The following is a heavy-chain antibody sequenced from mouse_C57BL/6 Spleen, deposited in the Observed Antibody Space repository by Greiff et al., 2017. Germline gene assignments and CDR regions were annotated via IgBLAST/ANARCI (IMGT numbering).Heavy chain of an antibody. J-gene: IGHJ1*03. V-gene: IGHV5-16*01. CDR2: INYDGSST. CDR1: GFTFSDYY. CDR3: ARVYYGSRGYFDV. Sequence: EVKLMESEGGLVQPGSSMKLSCTASGFTFSDYYMAWVRQVPEKGLEWVANINYDGSSTYYLDSLKSRFIISRDNAKNILYLQMSSLKSEDTATYYCARVYYGSRGYFDVWGTGTTVTVSS. D-gene: IGHD1-1*01.